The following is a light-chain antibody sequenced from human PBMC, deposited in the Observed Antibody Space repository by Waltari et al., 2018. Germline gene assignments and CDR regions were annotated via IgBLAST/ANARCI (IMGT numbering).Light chain of an antibody. CDR2: AAS. J-gene: IGKJ4*01. CDR1: QNINNY. CDR3: QQDYRTPLT. V-gene: IGKV1-39*01. Sequence: DIQMTQSPSSLSASVGDRVTITCRASQNINNYLNWYQQRPEKAPKLLIYAASTLQSGAPSRFGGSGSGTDFTLTITSLQPEDFATYFCQQDYRTPLTFGGGTKVEIK.